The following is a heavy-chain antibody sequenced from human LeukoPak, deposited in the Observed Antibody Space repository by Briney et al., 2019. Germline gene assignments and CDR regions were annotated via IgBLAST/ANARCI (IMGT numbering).Heavy chain of an antibody. Sequence: SETLSLTCSVSGGSISSSPYYWGWIRQHPGKGLEWIGYIYYSGSTYYNPSLKSRVTISVDTSKNQFSLKLSSVTAADTAVYYCARDGSDILTGYRHAFDIWGQGTMVTVSS. J-gene: IGHJ3*02. V-gene: IGHV4-31*03. CDR3: ARDGSDILTGYRHAFDI. CDR2: IYYSGST. CDR1: GGSISSSPYY. D-gene: IGHD3-9*01.